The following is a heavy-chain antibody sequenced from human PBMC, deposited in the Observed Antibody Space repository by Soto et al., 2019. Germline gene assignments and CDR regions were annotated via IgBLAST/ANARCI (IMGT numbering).Heavy chain of an antibody. V-gene: IGHV3-21*01. CDR2: ISSSSDFI. CDR3: ARLGYSSAYVDF. Sequence: LRLSCAASGFSFSNYAMNWVRQAPGKGLEWVSSISSSSDFIYYADSMKGRFTISRDNAKNSLYLQMNSLRAEDTAVYYCARLGYSSAYVDFWGQGTLVTVS. CDR1: GFSFSNYA. J-gene: IGHJ4*02. D-gene: IGHD6-25*01.